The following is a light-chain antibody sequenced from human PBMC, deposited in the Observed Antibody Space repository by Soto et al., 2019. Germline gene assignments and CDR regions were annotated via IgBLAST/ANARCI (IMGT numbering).Light chain of an antibody. CDR2: DVT. J-gene: IGLJ1*01. V-gene: IGLV2-14*01. CDR3: SSYTSSRTYV. CDR1: SSDVGGYNY. Sequence: QSVLTQPASVSGSPGQSITISCTGTSSDVGGYNYVSWYQQHPGKAPKLMIYDVTNRPSGVSNRFSGSKSGNTASLTISGLQADDEADYYCSSYTSSRTYVFGTVTKVTVL.